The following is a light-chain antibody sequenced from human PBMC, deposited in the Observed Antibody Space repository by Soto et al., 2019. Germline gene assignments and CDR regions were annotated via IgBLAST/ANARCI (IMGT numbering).Light chain of an antibody. CDR3: AAWDDSLDDFV. J-gene: IGLJ1*01. CDR1: SSNIGSNI. V-gene: IGLV1-44*01. CDR2: SDN. Sequence: QSVLTQPPSASGTPGQRVTISCSGSSSNIGSNIVNWYQQLPGTAPKLLIYSDNLWPSGVPDRFSGSKSGTSASLAISGLQSEDEADYFCAAWDDSLDDFVFXTGTKVTVL.